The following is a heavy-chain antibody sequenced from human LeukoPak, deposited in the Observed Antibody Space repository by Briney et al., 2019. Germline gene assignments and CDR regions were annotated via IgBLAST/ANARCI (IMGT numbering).Heavy chain of an antibody. V-gene: IGHV3-30*02. D-gene: IGHD3-10*01. J-gene: IGHJ6*03. CDR3: AKDGGSGSHRGYYYYYMDV. Sequence: GGSLRLSCAASGFTFRDYGMSWVRQAPGKGLEWVAFIRYDGSNKYYADSVKGRFTISRDNSKNTLYLQMNSLRAEDTAVYYCAKDGGSGSHRGYYYYYMDVWGKGTTVTISS. CDR1: GFTFRDYG. CDR2: IRYDGSNK.